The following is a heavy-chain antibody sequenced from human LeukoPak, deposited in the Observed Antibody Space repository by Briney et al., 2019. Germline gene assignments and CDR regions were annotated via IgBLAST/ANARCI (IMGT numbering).Heavy chain of an antibody. CDR1: GGSFSGYY. V-gene: IGHV4-34*01. CDR2: INHSGST. D-gene: IGHD2-8*01. CDR3: ARGAFYCTNGVCYGASPLYFDY. J-gene: IGHJ4*02. Sequence: SETLSLTCAVYGGSFSGYYWSWIRQPPGKGLEWIGEINHSGSTNYNPSLKSRVTISVDTSKNQFSLKLSSVTAADTAVYYCARGAFYCTNGVCYGASPLYFDYWGQGTLVTVSS.